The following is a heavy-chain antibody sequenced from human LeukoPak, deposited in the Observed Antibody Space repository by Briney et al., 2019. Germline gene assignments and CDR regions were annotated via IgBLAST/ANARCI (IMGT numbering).Heavy chain of an antibody. V-gene: IGHV1-2*04. Sequence: ASVKVSCKASGYTFTGYYMHWVRQAPGQGLEWMGWINPNSGGTNYAQNFQGWVTMTRDTSISTAYMELSRLRSDDTAVYYCARGTRSVVVVPAASLDYWGQGTLVTVSP. D-gene: IGHD2-2*01. CDR1: GYTFTGYY. CDR3: ARGTRSVVVVPAASLDY. CDR2: INPNSGGT. J-gene: IGHJ4*02.